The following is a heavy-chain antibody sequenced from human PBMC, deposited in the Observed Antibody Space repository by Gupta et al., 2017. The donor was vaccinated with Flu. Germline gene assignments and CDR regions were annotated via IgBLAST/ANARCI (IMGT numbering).Heavy chain of an antibody. D-gene: IGHD3-3*01. CDR3: ARLYDFWSGYSFDY. CDR1: GGSISSYY. Sequence: QVQLQESGPGLVKPSETLSLTCTVSGGSISSYYWSWIRQPPGKGLEWIGYIYYSGSTNYNPSLKSRVTISVDTSKNQFSLKLSSVTAADTAVYYCARLYDFWSGYSFDYWGQGTLVTVSS. J-gene: IGHJ4*02. CDR2: IYYSGST. V-gene: IGHV4-59*08.